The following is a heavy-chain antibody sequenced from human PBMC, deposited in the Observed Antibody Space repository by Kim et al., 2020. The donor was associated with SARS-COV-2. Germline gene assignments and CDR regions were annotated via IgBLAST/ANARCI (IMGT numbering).Heavy chain of an antibody. V-gene: IGHV3-11*03. Sequence: GGSLRLSCAASGFTFSDYYMSWIRQAPGKGLEWVSYISSSSSYTNYADSVKGRFTISRDNAKNSLYLHMNSLRAEDTAVYYCARPYKASYYYGMDVWGQGSTVTVSS. J-gene: IGHJ6*01. D-gene: IGHD1-1*01. CDR1: GFTFSDYY. CDR3: ARPYKASYYYGMDV. CDR2: ISSSSSYT.